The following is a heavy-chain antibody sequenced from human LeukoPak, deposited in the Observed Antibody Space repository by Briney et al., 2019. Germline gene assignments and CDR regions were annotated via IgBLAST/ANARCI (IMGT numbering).Heavy chain of an antibody. J-gene: IGHJ4*02. CDR2: ISGSGGST. V-gene: IGHV3-23*01. Sequence: XGSLRLSCAASXFTFSSYAMDWVRQAPGKGLEWVSGISGSGGSTYYADSVKGPFTISRDNSKNTVYLQMNSLRAEDTAVYYCAKTTAGYGSGRYPGWPVDYWGQGTLVTVSS. D-gene: IGHD6-19*01. CDR1: XFTFSSYA. CDR3: AKTTAGYGSGRYPGWPVDY.